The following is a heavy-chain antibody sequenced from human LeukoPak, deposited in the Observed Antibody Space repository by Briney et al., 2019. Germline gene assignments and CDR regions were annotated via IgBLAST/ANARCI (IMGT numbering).Heavy chain of an antibody. CDR2: ISYYGSNE. Sequence: PGGSLRLSCAASGFTFSSYVMHGVRQAPGKGREGVAIISYYGSNEYYADSVKGRFTISRDNSKTTLYLQMHSLRPADTAVYYCARAKGTSYPSSFDYWGQGTLVTVSS. J-gene: IGHJ4*02. D-gene: IGHD6-6*01. CDR3: ARAKGTSYPSSFDY. CDR1: GFTFSSYV. V-gene: IGHV3-30*04.